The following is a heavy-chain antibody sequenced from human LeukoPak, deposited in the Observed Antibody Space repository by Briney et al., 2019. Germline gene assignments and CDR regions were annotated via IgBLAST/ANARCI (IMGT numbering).Heavy chain of an antibody. CDR1: GLTFSSHA. CDR2: ISGNGDST. V-gene: IGHV3-23*01. CDR3: AKKAHSSTWSNFDY. J-gene: IGHJ4*02. D-gene: IGHD6-13*01. Sequence: GGSLRLSCAASGLTFSSHAMAWLRHAPGKGLEWVSAISGNGDSTYYAGSVKGRFTIPRDNSKNTLYPQMNSLRAEDTAVYYCAKKAHSSTWSNFDYWGQGTLVTVSS.